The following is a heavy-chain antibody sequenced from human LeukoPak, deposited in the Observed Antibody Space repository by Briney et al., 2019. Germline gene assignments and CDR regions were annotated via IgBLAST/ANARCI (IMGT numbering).Heavy chain of an antibody. CDR2: INHSGST. CDR1: GGSFSGYY. J-gene: IGHJ4*02. V-gene: IGHV4-34*01. D-gene: IGHD3-22*01. Sequence: SETLSLTCAVYGGSFSGYYWSWIRQPPGKGLEWIGEINHSGSTNYNPSLKSRVTISVDASKNQFSLELSSVTAADTAVYYCARGLDYYDSSGYYYPLDYWGQGTLVTVSS. CDR3: ARGLDYYDSSGYYYPLDY.